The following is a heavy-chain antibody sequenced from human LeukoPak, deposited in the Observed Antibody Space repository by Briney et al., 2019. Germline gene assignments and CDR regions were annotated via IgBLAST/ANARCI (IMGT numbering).Heavy chain of an antibody. Sequence: SETLSLTCTVSGGSISGTYWNWIRQSPGKGLEWIGYISNSGNTNYNPSLKSRVTISVDTSTNQLSLKLSSVTAADTAVYHCARQTGVTGTLDAFDVWGQGTMVTVSP. J-gene: IGHJ3*01. CDR3: ARQTGVTGTLDAFDV. V-gene: IGHV4-59*08. D-gene: IGHD1-20*01. CDR2: ISNSGNT. CDR1: GGSISGTY.